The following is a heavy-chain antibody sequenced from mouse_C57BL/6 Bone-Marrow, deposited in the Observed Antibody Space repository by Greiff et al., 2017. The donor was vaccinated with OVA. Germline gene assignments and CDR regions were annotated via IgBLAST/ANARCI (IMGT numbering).Heavy chain of an antibody. V-gene: IGHV1-5*01. CDR2: IYPGNSDT. CDR3: TRLKYLFDYYGSDAMDY. CDR1: GYTFTSYW. D-gene: IGHD1-1*01. Sequence: VQLQQSGTVLARPGASVKMSCKTSGYTFTSYWMHWVKQRPGQGLEWIGAIYPGNSDTSYNQKFKGKAKLTAVTSASTAYMELSSLTNEDSAGYYCTRLKYLFDYYGSDAMDYRGQGTTVTVSS. J-gene: IGHJ4*01.